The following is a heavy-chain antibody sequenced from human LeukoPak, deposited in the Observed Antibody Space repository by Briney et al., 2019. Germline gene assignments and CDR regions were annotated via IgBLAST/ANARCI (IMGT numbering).Heavy chain of an antibody. V-gene: IGHV3-7*01. J-gene: IGHJ4*02. CDR2: IKYYGGEK. D-gene: IGHD4-17*01. CDR1: GFTFSNYW. Sequence: GGSLRLSCAASGFTFSNYWMSWVRQAPGKGLEWVANIKYYGGEKYYADSVRGRFTISRDNAKRSLYLQMNSLRAEDTAVYYCARDKLYGDYNFDYWGQGTLVTVSS. CDR3: ARDKLYGDYNFDY.